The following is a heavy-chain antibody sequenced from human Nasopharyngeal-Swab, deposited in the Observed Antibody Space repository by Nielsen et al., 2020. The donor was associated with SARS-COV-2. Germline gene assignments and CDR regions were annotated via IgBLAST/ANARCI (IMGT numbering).Heavy chain of an antibody. J-gene: IGHJ6*02. Sequence: WVRQAPGQGLEWMGWISAYNGNTNYAQKLQSRVTMTTDTSTSTAYMELRSLRSDDTAVYYCARDGYSSSSVYYYYYYGMDVWGQGTTVTVSS. V-gene: IGHV1-18*01. CDR2: ISAYNGNT. D-gene: IGHD6-6*01. CDR3: ARDGYSSSSVYYYYYYGMDV.